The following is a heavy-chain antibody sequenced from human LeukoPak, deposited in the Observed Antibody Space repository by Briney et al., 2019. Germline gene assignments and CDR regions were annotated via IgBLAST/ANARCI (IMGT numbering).Heavy chain of an antibody. CDR1: GYTFTSYG. D-gene: IGHD5-18*01. CDR2: INPSGGST. J-gene: IGHJ4*02. Sequence: APVKVSCKASGYTFTSYGISWVRQAPGQGLEWMGIINPSGGSTSYAQKFQGRVTMTRDTSTSTVYMELSSLRSEDTAVYYCARGPYSYGSAHFDYWGQGTLVTVSS. CDR3: ARGPYSYGSAHFDY. V-gene: IGHV1-46*01.